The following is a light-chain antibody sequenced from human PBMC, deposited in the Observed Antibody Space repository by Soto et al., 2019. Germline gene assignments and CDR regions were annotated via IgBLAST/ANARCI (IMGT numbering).Light chain of an antibody. V-gene: IGLV3-9*01. J-gene: IGLJ2*01. CDR1: NIGSKN. CDR3: KVWDSYTGV. Sequence: SYELTQPLSVSVALGQTARITCGGNNIGSKNVHWYQQKPGQAPVLVMYRNYNRPSGIPERFSGSNSGNTATLTISRAQAGDEADYYCKVWDSYTGVFGGGTKLTVL. CDR2: RNY.